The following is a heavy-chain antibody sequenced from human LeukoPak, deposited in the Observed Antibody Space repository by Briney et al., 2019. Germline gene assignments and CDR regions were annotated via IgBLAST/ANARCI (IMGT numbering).Heavy chain of an antibody. J-gene: IGHJ5*02. CDR1: GYTFTSYY. V-gene: IGHV1-46*01. CDR2: INPSGGST. CDR3: ARDNNWFDP. Sequence: ASVKVSCKASGYTFTSYYMHWVRQAPGQGLEWMGIINPSGGSTSYAQKFQGRVTITADESTSTAYMELSSLRSEDTAVYYCARDNNWFDPWGQGTLVTVSS.